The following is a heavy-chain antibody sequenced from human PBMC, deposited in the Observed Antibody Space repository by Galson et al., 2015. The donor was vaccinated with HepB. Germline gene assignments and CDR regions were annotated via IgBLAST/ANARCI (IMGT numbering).Heavy chain of an antibody. CDR3: ASLANWGSLDWFDP. D-gene: IGHD7-27*01. CDR2: ISYDGSNK. V-gene: IGHV3-30-3*01. Sequence: SLRLSCAASGFTFSSYAMHWVRQAPGKGLEWVAVISYDGSNKYYADSVKGRFTISRDNSKNTLYLQMNSLRAEDTAVYYCASLANWGSLDWFDPWGQGTLVTVSS. J-gene: IGHJ5*02. CDR1: GFTFSSYA.